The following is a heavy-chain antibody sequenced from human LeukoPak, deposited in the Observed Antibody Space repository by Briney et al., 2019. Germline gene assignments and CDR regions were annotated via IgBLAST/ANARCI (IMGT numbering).Heavy chain of an antibody. CDR3: ARETPRRGETRDGYR. D-gene: IGHD5-24*01. CDR2: IKSKTDGGTT. J-gene: IGHJ4*02. Sequence: PGGSLRLSCAASGFTFSNAWMSWVRQAPGKGLEWAGRIKSKTDGGTTDYAAPVKGRFTISRDNAKNSLYLQMNSLRAEDTAVYYCARETPRRGETRDGYRWGQGTLVTVSS. CDR1: GFTFSNAW. V-gene: IGHV3-15*05.